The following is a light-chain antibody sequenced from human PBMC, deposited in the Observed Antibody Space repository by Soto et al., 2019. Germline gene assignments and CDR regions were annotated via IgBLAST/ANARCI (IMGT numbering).Light chain of an antibody. CDR1: QTVSGNY. Sequence: EIVLTQSPGTLSLSPGXRATLSCRASQTVSGNYLAWYQHKPGQVPRLLIYGASSRATGIPGRFSGSGSGTDFTLTISRLEPEDFAVYYCQQSGSSPPITFGQGTRLEIK. J-gene: IGKJ5*01. CDR3: QQSGSSPPIT. CDR2: GAS. V-gene: IGKV3-20*01.